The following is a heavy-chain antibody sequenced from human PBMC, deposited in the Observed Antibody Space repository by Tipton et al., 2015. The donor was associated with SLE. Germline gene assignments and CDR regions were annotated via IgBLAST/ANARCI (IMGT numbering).Heavy chain of an antibody. D-gene: IGHD4-17*01. CDR3: ARDAYGDSTVLLDY. V-gene: IGHV3-7*03. J-gene: IGHJ4*02. Sequence: SLRLSCVASGLSFSSYWMTWVRQAPGKGLEWVANIKQDGSEKYYVDSVKGRFTISRDNAKNSLYLQMNSLRAEDTAVYYCARDAYGDSTVLLDYWGQGTLVTVSS. CDR2: IKQDGSEK. CDR1: GLSFSSYW.